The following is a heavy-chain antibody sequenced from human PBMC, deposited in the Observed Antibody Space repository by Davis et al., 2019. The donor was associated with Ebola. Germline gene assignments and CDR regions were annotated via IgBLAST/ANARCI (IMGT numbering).Heavy chain of an antibody. Sequence: MPSETLSLTCTVSGGSISSYYWSWIRQPPGKGLEWIGYIYYSGSTNYNPSLKSRVTISVDTSKNQFSLKLSSVTAADTAVYYCARHSRPYYYGMDVWGQGTTVTVPS. CDR1: GGSISSYY. CDR2: IYYSGST. CDR3: ARHSRPYYYGMDV. V-gene: IGHV4-59*08. J-gene: IGHJ6*02.